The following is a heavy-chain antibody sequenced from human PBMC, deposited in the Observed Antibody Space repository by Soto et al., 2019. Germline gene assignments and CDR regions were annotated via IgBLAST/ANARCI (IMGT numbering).Heavy chain of an antibody. CDR3: AKDRDVGATNYFDY. Sequence: GGSLRLSCAAPGFTFRDYAMRWVRQAPGKGLEWVSTISDGGETTYYADSVKGQFTISRDDSQSTLFLQMDSLRPEDTAVYYCAKDRDVGATNYFDYWGQGTLVTVSS. D-gene: IGHD1-26*01. CDR1: GFTFRDYA. J-gene: IGHJ4*02. CDR2: ISDGGETT. V-gene: IGHV3-23*01.